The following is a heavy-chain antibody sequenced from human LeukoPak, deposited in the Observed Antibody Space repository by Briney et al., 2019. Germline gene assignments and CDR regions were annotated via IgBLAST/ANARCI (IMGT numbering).Heavy chain of an antibody. CDR2: INHSGST. D-gene: IGHD5-18*01. J-gene: IGHJ4*02. V-gene: IGHV4-34*01. CDR3: ANRGVYTAHDY. Sequence: PSETLSLTCAVYGGSLSGYYWSWIRQPPGKGLEWIGEINHSGSTNYNPSLKSRVTISVDTSKNQFSLKLSSVTAADTAVYYCANRGVYTAHDYWGQGTLVTVSS. CDR1: GGSLSGYY.